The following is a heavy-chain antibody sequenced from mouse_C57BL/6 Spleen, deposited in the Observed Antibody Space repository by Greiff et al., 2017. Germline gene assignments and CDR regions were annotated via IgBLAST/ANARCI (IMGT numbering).Heavy chain of an antibody. Sequence: EVKLVESGGDLVKPGGSLKLSCAASGFTFSSYGMSWVRQTPDKRLEWVATISRGGSYTYYPDSLKGRFTISRDNAKNTLYLQMSSLASEDTAMYYSARPGATVVATNWYCDVWGTGTTVTVSS. CDR3: ARPGATVVATNWYCDV. CDR2: ISRGGSYT. J-gene: IGHJ1*03. CDR1: GFTFSSYG. V-gene: IGHV5-6*01. D-gene: IGHD1-1*01.